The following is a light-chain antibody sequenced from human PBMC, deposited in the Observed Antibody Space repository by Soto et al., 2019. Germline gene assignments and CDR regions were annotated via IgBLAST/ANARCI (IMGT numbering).Light chain of an antibody. J-gene: IGKJ4*01. V-gene: IGKV3-11*01. CDR1: QSFSSY. CDR2: DPF. CDR3: QQRSNWPLT. Sequence: MVLTPSPATLSLSPGERATLSCRASQSFSSYLAGQQQNPRQPPRLLISDPFNRPTGIPARFSGSGSGTDFPLTISSLDPEDFSVYYRQQRSNWPLTLRGGNKV.